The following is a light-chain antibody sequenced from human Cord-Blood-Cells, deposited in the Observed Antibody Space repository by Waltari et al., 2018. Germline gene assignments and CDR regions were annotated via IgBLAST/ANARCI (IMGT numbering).Light chain of an antibody. V-gene: IGLV7-43*01. CDR3: LLYYGGAQLV. J-gene: IGLJ2*01. CDR1: TGAVTSGYY. CDR2: RRS. Sequence: QTVVTQEPSLTVSPGGTVTLTCPSSTGAVTSGYYPNWVQQKPGQAPRALIYRRSNKHSWTPARFSGSLLGGKAALALSGGQPEDEAEYYCLLYYGGAQLVFGGGTKLTVL.